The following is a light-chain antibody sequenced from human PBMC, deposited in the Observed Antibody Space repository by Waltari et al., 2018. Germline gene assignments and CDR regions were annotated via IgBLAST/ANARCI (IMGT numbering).Light chain of an antibody. CDR3: QQYGSSPNT. CDR1: QSVSGTY. J-gene: IGKJ2*01. CDR2: GVS. V-gene: IGKV3-20*01. Sequence: EIVLTQSPGTLSLSPGARAPPSCRASQSVSGTYVAWYQQKPGQAPRLLIYGVSTRATGIPDRFSGGGSGSDFTLTISRLEPEDFAVYFCQQYGSSPNTFGQGAKLEIK.